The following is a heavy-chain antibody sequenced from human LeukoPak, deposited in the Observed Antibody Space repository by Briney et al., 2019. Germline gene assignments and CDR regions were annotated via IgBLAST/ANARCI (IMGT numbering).Heavy chain of an antibody. CDR2: IHPNSGCT. CDR3: ARATYYQGWVVVPAAIYFDY. CDR1: GYTFTGHY. D-gene: IGHD2-2*02. Sequence: ASVKVSCKAAGYTFTGHYLHWVPQDPGQGLEWKGWIHPNSGCTNYAQKFQGRVTMTRDTSISTAYMELSRLRSDDTAVFYCARATYYQGWVVVPAAIYFDYWGQGTLVTDSS. V-gene: IGHV1-2*02. J-gene: IGHJ4*02.